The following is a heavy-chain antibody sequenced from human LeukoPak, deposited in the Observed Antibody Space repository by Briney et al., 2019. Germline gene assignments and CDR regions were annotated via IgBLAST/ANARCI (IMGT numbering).Heavy chain of an antibody. V-gene: IGHV3-48*03. D-gene: IGHD1-1*01. J-gene: IGHJ4*02. Sequence: GGSLRLSCAASGFTFSSYEMNWVRQAPGKGLEWVSYISSSGSTIYYADSVKGRFTISRDNAKNSLYLQMNSLRAEDTAVYYCASHQGETTDYWGQGTLVTVSS. CDR1: GFTFSSYE. CDR2: ISSSGSTI. CDR3: ASHQGETTDY.